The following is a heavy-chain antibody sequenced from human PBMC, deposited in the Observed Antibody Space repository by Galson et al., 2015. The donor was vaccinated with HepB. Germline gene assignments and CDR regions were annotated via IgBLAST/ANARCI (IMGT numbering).Heavy chain of an antibody. V-gene: IGHV3-48*03. CDR2: ISRNGYMI. CDR3: VRDDALWSWYFDS. J-gene: IGHJ4*02. D-gene: IGHD3-10*01. CDR1: GFTFGAYE. Sequence: SLRLSCAASGFTFGAYEMNWVRQAPGKGLEWISYISRNGYMIYYAESVKGRFTVSRENARDSLYLQMNSLRVEDTAVYYCVRDDALWSWYFDSWGQGILVTVPS.